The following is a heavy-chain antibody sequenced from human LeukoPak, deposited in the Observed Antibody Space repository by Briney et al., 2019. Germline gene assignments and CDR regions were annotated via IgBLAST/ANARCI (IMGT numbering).Heavy chain of an antibody. V-gene: IGHV3-23*01. J-gene: IGHJ5*02. CDR3: ANRISGSSS. CDR2: ISSGGGNT. D-gene: IGHD3-10*01. Sequence: WIRQAPGKGLEWVSAISSGGGNTDYADSVKGRFTISRDNSKNTVFLQMNSLRAEDTGVYYCANRISGSSSWGQGTLVTVSS.